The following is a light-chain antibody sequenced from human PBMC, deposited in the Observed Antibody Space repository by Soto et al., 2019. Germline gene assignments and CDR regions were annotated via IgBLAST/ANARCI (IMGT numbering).Light chain of an antibody. V-gene: IGLV2-14*01. CDR3: ISYTSSSTSYV. J-gene: IGLJ1*01. CDR2: EVS. CDR1: SSDVGGYNY. Sequence: QSVLTQPASVSGSPGQSITISCTGTSSDVGGYNYVAWYQQHPGKVPRLMIYEVSNRPSGVSNRFPGSKSGSTASLTISGLQAEDEADYYCISYTSSSTSYVFGTGTKV.